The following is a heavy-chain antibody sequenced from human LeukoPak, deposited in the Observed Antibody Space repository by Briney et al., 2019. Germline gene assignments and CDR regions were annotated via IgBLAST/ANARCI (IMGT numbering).Heavy chain of an antibody. Sequence: SETLSLTCTVSGGSMTSYYWSWIRQPPGKTLEWIGYISSTGSTRYNTSLKSRVSISVDTSNNQFSLKVNSVTAADTAVYYCARGTIVVRSGGEAFDIWGQGIMVTVSS. V-gene: IGHV4-59*13. CDR1: GGSMTSYY. CDR2: ISSTGST. J-gene: IGHJ3*02. CDR3: ARGTIVVRSGGEAFDI. D-gene: IGHD3-22*01.